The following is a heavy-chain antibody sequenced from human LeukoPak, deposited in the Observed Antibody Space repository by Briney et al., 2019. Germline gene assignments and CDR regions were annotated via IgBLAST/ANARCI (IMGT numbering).Heavy chain of an antibody. CDR2: IKQDGSEK. CDR3: ARDSNLPPWNWFDP. D-gene: IGHD2-8*01. V-gene: IGHV3-7*01. Sequence: GGSLRLSCAASGFTFSSYWMSWVRQAPGKGLEWVANIKQDGSEKYYVDSVKGRFTISRDNAKNSLYLQMNSLRAEDTAVYYCARDSNLPPWNWFDPWGQGTLVTVSS. J-gene: IGHJ5*02. CDR1: GFTFSSYW.